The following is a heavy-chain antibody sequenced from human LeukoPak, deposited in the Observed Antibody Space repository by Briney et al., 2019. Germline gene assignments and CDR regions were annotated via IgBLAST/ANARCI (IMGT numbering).Heavy chain of an antibody. V-gene: IGHV4-39*01. D-gene: IGHD3/OR15-3a*01. Sequence: PSETLSLTCTVSGVSISSSNSYWGWIRQPPGKGLEWIGSIYYTGNTYYNASLKSRVTISIDTSKNQISLRLTSVTVTDTAMHYCARQTGSGLFTLPGGQGTLVTVSS. CDR3: ARQTGSGLFTLP. CDR1: GVSISSSNSY. J-gene: IGHJ4*02. CDR2: IYYTGNT.